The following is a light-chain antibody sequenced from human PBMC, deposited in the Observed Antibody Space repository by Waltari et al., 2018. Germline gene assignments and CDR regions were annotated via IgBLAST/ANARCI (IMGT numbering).Light chain of an antibody. CDR2: VNSDGSH. Sequence: QLMLTQSPSASASLGASVKLTCTLSSGHSNYAIAWHQQQPEKGPRYLMKVNSDGSHIKGDGIPDRFSGPSSGAERYLTISSLQSEDEADYYCQTGGFGIWVFGGGTKLTVL. J-gene: IGLJ3*02. CDR1: SGHSNYA. CDR3: QTGGFGIWV. V-gene: IGLV4-69*01.